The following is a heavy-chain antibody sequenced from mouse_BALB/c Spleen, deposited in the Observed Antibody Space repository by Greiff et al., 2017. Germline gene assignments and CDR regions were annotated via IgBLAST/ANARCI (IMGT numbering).Heavy chain of an antibody. Sequence: LQQPGSELVRPGASVKLSCKASGYTFTSYWMHWVKQRPGQGLEWIGNIYPGSGSTNYDEKFKSKATLTVDTSSSTAYMQLSSLTSEDSAVYYCTREGGLSSFDYWGQGTTLTVSS. V-gene: IGHV1S22*01. J-gene: IGHJ2*01. CDR2: IYPGSGST. D-gene: IGHD3-1*01. CDR1: GYTFTSYW. CDR3: TREGGLSSFDY.